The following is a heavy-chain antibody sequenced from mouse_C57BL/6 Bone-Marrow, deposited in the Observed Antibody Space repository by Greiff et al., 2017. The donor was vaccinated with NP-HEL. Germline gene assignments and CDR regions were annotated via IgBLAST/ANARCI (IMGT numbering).Heavy chain of an antibody. D-gene: IGHD2-5*01. CDR2: IRNKANGYTN. V-gene: IGHV7-3*01. Sequence: EVQGVESGGGLVQPGGSLSLSCAASGFTFTDYYMSWVRQPPGKALEWLGFIRNKANGYTNEYSASVKGRFTISRDNSQSILYLQMNALRAEDSATHYCARYRESNYPGYWYFDVWGTGTTVTVSS. CDR3: ARYRESNYPGYWYFDV. CDR1: GFTFTDYY. J-gene: IGHJ1*03.